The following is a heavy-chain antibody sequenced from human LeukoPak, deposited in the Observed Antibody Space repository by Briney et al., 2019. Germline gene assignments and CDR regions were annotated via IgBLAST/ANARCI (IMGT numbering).Heavy chain of an antibody. V-gene: IGHV3-21*01. J-gene: IGHJ4*02. Sequence: GGSLRLSCAASGFTFSSYSMNWVRQAPGKGLEWVSSISSSSSYIYYADSVKGRFTISRDNAKNSLYLQMNSLRDDDTAVYYCASYCTGGRCRNFDYWGQGTLVTVSS. D-gene: IGHD2-15*01. CDR1: GFTFSSYS. CDR2: ISSSSSYI. CDR3: ASYCTGGRCRNFDY.